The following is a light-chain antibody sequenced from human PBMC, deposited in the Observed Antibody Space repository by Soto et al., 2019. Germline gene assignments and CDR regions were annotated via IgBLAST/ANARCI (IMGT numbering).Light chain of an antibody. J-gene: IGKJ4*01. Sequence: IQMTQSPSSLSASVGDRVTITCRSSQSIFSYLSWYQQKPGTAPKPLIYGVNNLESGVPSRFSGSGSGTDFTLTISSLQPEDFATYYCIQDYNYPLTFGGGTKVDIK. CDR1: QSIFSY. CDR2: GVN. CDR3: IQDYNYPLT. V-gene: IGKV1-6*01.